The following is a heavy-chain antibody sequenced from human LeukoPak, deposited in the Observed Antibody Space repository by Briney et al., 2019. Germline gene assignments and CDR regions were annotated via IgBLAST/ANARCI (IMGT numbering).Heavy chain of an antibody. CDR2: ITSAGAP. D-gene: IGHD4-17*01. J-gene: IGHJ3*01. CDR1: GFTFSNYA. Sequence: GGSLRLSCAASGFTFSNYAVMWGRQAPGQGLEWVSAITSAGAPRYADSVKGRFTISRDNSKNTLYLQMNSLRAEDTAQYFCARDPNGDYIGAFEFWGQGTGVTVSS. CDR3: ARDPNGDYIGAFEF. V-gene: IGHV3-23*01.